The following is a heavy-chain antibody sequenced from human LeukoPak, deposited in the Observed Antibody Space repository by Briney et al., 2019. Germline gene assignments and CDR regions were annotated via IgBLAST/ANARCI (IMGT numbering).Heavy chain of an antibody. Sequence: GGSLRLSCAASGFTFSSYAMSWVRQAPGKGLEWVSAISGSGGTTNYADSVKGRFTISRDNSKNTLYLQMNSLRADDTAVYYCAKDRHIVVVPAAPFDYWGQGTLVTVSS. D-gene: IGHD2-2*01. J-gene: IGHJ4*02. CDR1: GFTFSSYA. V-gene: IGHV3-23*01. CDR3: AKDRHIVVVPAAPFDY. CDR2: ISGSGGTT.